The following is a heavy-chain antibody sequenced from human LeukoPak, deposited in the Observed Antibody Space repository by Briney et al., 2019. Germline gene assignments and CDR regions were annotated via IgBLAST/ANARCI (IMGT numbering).Heavy chain of an antibody. J-gene: IGHJ3*02. CDR3: ARERREGYSYGQDAFDI. CDR2: ISYDGSNK. D-gene: IGHD5-18*01. V-gene: IGHV3-30-3*01. Sequence: GGSLRLSCAASGFTFSSYAMHWVRQAPGKGLEWVAVISYDGSNKYYADSVKGRFTISRDNSKNTLYLQMNSLRAEDTAVYYCARERREGYSYGQDAFDIWGQGTMVTVSS. CDR1: GFTFSSYA.